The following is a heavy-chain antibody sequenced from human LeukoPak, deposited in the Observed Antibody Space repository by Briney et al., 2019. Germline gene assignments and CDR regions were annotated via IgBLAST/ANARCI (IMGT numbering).Heavy chain of an antibody. Sequence: PGGSLRLSCAASGFTVSSNYMSWVRQAPGKGLEWVSVIYSGGSTYYADSVKGRFTISRDNSKNTLYLQMNSLRAEDTAVYYCARVVVAGTIWYYYGMDVWGQGTTATVSS. D-gene: IGHD6-19*01. CDR1: GFTVSSNY. CDR2: IYSGGST. CDR3: ARVVVAGTIWYYYGMDV. V-gene: IGHV3-66*01. J-gene: IGHJ6*02.